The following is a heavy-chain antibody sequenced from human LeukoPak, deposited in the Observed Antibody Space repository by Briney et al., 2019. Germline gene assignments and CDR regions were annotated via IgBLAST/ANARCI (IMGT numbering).Heavy chain of an antibody. CDR2: ISSSGSTI. V-gene: IGHV3-48*03. D-gene: IGHD3-10*02. CDR1: GFTVSSYE. CDR3: AELGITMIGGV. J-gene: IGHJ6*04. Sequence: GGSLRLSCAASGFTVSSYEMNWVRQAPGKGLEWVSYISSSGSTIYYADSVKGRFTISRDNAKNSLYLQTNSLRAEDTAVYYCAELGITMIGGVWGKGTTVTISS.